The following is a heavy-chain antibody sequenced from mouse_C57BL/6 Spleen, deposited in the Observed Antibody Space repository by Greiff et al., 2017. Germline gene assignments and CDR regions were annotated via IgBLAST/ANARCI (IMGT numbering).Heavy chain of an antibody. J-gene: IGHJ2*01. CDR3: ARRDYGSSYWY. Sequence: VQLQQSGPELVKPGASVKISCKASGYSFTGYYMNWVKQSPEKSLEWIGEINPSTGGTTYNQKFKAKATLTVDKSSSTAYMQLKSLTSEDSAVYYCARRDYGSSYWYWGQGTTLTVSS. D-gene: IGHD1-1*01. V-gene: IGHV1-42*01. CDR1: GYSFTGYY. CDR2: INPSTGGT.